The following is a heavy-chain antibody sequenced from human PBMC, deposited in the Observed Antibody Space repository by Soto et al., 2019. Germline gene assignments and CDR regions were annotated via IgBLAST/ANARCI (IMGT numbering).Heavy chain of an antibody. CDR2: ISAYNGNT. CDR3: ARDRSFDWLLPIGRDFDY. D-gene: IGHD3-9*01. Sequence: GASVKVSCKASGYTFTSYGISWVRQAPGQGLEWMGWISAYNGNTNYAQKLQGRVTMTTDTSTSTAYMELRSLRSDDTAVYYCARDRSFDWLLPIGRDFDYWGQGTLVTVSS. V-gene: IGHV1-18*01. J-gene: IGHJ4*02. CDR1: GYTFTSYG.